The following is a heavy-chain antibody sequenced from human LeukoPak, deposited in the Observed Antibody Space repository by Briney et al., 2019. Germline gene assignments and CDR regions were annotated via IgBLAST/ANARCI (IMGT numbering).Heavy chain of an antibody. D-gene: IGHD3-3*01. J-gene: IGHJ4*02. V-gene: IGHV3-20*04. CDR2: INWNGGGT. CDR1: GFTFDDYG. Sequence: PGGSLRLSCAASGFTFDDYGMNWVRQAPGKGLEWVSGINWNGGGTGYADSVKGRFTISRDNAKNSLYLQMNSLRAEDTAVYYCAREGAQKGYDFWSGYDYWGQGTLVTVSS. CDR3: AREGAQKGYDFWSGYDY.